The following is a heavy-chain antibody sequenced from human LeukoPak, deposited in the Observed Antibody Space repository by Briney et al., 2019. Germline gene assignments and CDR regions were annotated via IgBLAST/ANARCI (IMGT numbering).Heavy chain of an antibody. V-gene: IGHV3-23*01. J-gene: IGHJ4*02. CDR3: AKWKYSNSGIDDY. D-gene: IGHD6-6*01. Sequence: GGSLRLSCVASGITFSNYAVSWVRQAPGKGLDWVSGISGSGDNTYYADSVKGRFTISRDNSKNMLYLQMNSLRAEDTAVYYCAKWKYSNSGIDDYWGQGTLVTVSS. CDR2: ISGSGDNT. CDR1: GITFSNYA.